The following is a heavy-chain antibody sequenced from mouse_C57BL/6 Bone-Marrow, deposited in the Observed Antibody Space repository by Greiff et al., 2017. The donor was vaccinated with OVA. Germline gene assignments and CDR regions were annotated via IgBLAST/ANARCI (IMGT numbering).Heavy chain of an antibody. CDR3: ARSTPMDY. V-gene: IGHV1-53*01. CDR1: GYTFISYC. J-gene: IGHJ4*01. Sequence: LQPGTELVKPGASAKLSCKASGYTFISYCMLWVKQRPGQGLEWIGNINPSNGGTNYNAKSKRKATPTVDKSSSTAYMQLSSLTTEDSAVYYCARSTPMDYWGQGTSVTVSS. CDR2: INPSNGGT.